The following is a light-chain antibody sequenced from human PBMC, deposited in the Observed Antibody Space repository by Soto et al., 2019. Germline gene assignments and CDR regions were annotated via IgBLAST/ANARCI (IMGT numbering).Light chain of an antibody. V-gene: IGLV2-14*01. Sequence: QSVLTQPASVSGSPGQSITISCTGTSSDVGGYNYVSWYQQHPGKAPKLIIYEVSARPSGVSNRFSGSKSGKTASLTISGLQAEDEADYYCSSYTTRTTLVFGTGTKLTVL. CDR3: SSYTTRTTLV. CDR1: SSDVGGYNY. J-gene: IGLJ1*01. CDR2: EVS.